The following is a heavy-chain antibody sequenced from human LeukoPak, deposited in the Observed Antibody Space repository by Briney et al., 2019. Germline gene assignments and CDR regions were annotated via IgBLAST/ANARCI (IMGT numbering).Heavy chain of an antibody. J-gene: IGHJ6*02. CDR1: RFTFSSYA. CDR2: IYSGGST. CDR3: AKDLFALAYYYYYGMDV. Sequence: GGSLRLSCAASRFTFSSYAMSWVRQAPGKGLEWVSVIYSGGSTYYADSVKGRFTISRDNSKNTLYLQMNSLRAEDTAVYYCAKDLFALAYYYYYGMDVWGQGTTVTVSS. D-gene: IGHD2-21*01. V-gene: IGHV3-23*03.